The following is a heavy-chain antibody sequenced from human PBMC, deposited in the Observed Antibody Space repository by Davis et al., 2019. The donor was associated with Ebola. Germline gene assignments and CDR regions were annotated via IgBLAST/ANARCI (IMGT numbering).Heavy chain of an antibody. V-gene: IGHV1-18*01. Sequence: ASVKVSCKASGYTFTNYGINWVRQAPGQGLEWMGWINVYNSDTSYAQKLQGRVTMTTDTSTSTAYMELRSLRSDDTAVYYCARGITMVRALDWFDPWGQGTLVTVSS. D-gene: IGHD3-10*01. CDR2: INVYNSDT. CDR1: GYTFTNYG. CDR3: ARGITMVRALDWFDP. J-gene: IGHJ5*02.